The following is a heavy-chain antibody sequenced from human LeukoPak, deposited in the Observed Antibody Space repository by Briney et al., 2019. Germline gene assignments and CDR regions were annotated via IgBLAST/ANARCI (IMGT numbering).Heavy chain of an antibody. V-gene: IGHV3-53*01. CDR3: ARAVPHSYYYDSSGYYGDAFDI. Sequence: PGGSLRLSCAASGFSVRTNYMSWVRQAPGKGLEWVSVIYSGGTTRYADSVKGRFTISRDNSKNTLYLQMNSLRVEDTAVYHCARAVPHSYYYDSSGYYGDAFDIWGQGTLVTVSS. CDR1: GFSVRTNY. D-gene: IGHD3-22*01. CDR2: IYSGGTT. J-gene: IGHJ3*02.